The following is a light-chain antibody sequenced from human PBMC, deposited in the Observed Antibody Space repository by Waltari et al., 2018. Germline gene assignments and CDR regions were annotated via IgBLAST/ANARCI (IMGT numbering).Light chain of an antibody. CDR3: QQSYSSPRT. CDR1: QSISNS. Sequence: DIQMTQSPSSLSASVGDRVTVTCRASQSISNSLNWYQQKPGKAPKLLIYAASSLQTEVPSRFSGSGSGTDFTLTISSLQPEDFATYYCQQSYSSPRTFGQGTKVETK. CDR2: AAS. V-gene: IGKV1-39*01. J-gene: IGKJ1*01.